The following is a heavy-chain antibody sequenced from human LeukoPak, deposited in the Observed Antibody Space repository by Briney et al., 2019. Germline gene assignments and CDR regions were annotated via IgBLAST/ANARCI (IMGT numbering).Heavy chain of an antibody. Sequence: ASVKVSCKASVYTFTSYYMHWVRQAPGQGLEWMGIINPSGGSTSYAQKFQGRVTMTRDTSTSTVYMELSSLRSEDTAVYYCARPYDSSDGREPYFDYWGQGTLVTVSS. J-gene: IGHJ4*02. CDR2: INPSGGST. CDR3: ARPYDSSDGREPYFDY. V-gene: IGHV1-46*01. D-gene: IGHD3-22*01. CDR1: VYTFTSYY.